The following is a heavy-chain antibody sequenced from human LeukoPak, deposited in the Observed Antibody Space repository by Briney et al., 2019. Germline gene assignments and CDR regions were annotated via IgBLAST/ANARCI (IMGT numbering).Heavy chain of an antibody. CDR1: GGSIRSYY. CDR2: IYYSGST. V-gene: IGHV4-59*01. Sequence: NPSETLSLTCSVSGGSIRSYYWSWIRQRPGKGLEWVGYIYYSGSTNYNPSLKSRVTISVDTSNNQFSLKLSSVTAADTAVYYCARDGGGSYYYYFDYWGQGTLVTVSS. J-gene: IGHJ4*02. D-gene: IGHD1-26*01. CDR3: ARDGGGSYYYYFDY.